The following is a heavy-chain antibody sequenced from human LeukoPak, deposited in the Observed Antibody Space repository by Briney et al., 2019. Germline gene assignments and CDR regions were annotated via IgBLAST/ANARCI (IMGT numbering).Heavy chain of an antibody. CDR1: GFSFNSYG. CDR2: IWYDGSHK. Sequence: GSLRLSCAAAGFSFNSYGMHWVRQAPGKGLEGVAVIWYDGSHKYYADSVKGRFIISRDNSRNTLYLQMNSLRAEDTAVYYCAKDRSGSYSFDYWGQGTLVTVSS. J-gene: IGHJ4*02. CDR3: AKDRSGSYSFDY. D-gene: IGHD1-26*01. V-gene: IGHV3-30*02.